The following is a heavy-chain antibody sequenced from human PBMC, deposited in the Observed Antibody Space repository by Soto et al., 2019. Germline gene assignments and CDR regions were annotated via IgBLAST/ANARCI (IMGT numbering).Heavy chain of an antibody. D-gene: IGHD4-4*01. J-gene: IGHJ6*02. CDR1: GFTFSSYA. Sequence: QVQLVESGGGVVQPGRSLRLSCAASGFTFSSYAMHWVRQAPGKGLEWVAVISYDGSNKYYADSVKGRFTISRDNSKNTLYLLMNSLRAEDTAVYYLSRMDSNYGGYGIDVWGQGTTVTVS. CDR2: ISYDGSNK. V-gene: IGHV3-30-3*01. CDR3: SRMDSNYGGYGIDV.